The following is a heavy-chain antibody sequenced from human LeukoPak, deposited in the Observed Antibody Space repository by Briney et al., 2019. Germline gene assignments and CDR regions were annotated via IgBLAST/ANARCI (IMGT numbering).Heavy chain of an antibody. CDR2: IIPIFGTA. D-gene: IGHD2-21*02. V-gene: IGHV1-69*13. Sequence: ASVKVSCKASGGTFSSYAISWVRQAPGQGLEWMGGIIPIFGTANYAQKFQGRVTITADESTSTAYMELSSLRSDDTAVYYCARGGSKGGGDFPSQHWGQGTLVTVSS. CDR3: ARGGSKGGGDFPSQH. CDR1: GGTFSSYA. J-gene: IGHJ1*01.